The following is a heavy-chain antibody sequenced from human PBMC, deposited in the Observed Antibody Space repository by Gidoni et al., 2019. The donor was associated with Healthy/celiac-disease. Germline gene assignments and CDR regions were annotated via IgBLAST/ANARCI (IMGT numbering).Heavy chain of an antibody. J-gene: IGHJ4*02. Sequence: QVQLVESGGGVVEPGRSLRLSCAASGFTFSSYGMHWVRQAPGKGLEWVAVIWYDGSNKYYADSVKGRFTISRDNSKNTLYLQMNSLRAEDTAVYYCARDSTLFRRLDYWGQGTLVTVSS. CDR2: IWYDGSNK. CDR1: GFTFSSYG. CDR3: ARDSTLFRRLDY. V-gene: IGHV3-33*01. D-gene: IGHD2-15*01.